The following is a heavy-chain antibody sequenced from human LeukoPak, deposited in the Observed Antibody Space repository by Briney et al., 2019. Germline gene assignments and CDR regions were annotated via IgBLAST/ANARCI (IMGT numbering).Heavy chain of an antibody. CDR3: ARSFRSGYYHYFDY. Sequence: SETLSLTCTVSGGSISSYYWSWIRQPPGKGLEWIGYIYYSGSTNYNPSLKSRVTISVDTSKNQFSLKLSSVTAADTAVYYCARSFRSGYYHYFDYWGQGTLVTVSS. J-gene: IGHJ4*02. CDR2: IYYSGST. CDR1: GGSISSYY. D-gene: IGHD3-22*01. V-gene: IGHV4-59*01.